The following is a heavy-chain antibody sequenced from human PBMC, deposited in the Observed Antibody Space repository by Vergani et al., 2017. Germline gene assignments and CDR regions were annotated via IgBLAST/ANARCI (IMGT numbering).Heavy chain of an antibody. V-gene: IGHV3-21*01. CDR1: GFTFSSYS. J-gene: IGHJ4*02. CDR2: ISSSSSYI. Sequence: EVQLVESGGGLVQPGGSLRLSCAASGFTFSSYSMNWVRQAPGKGLEWVSSISSSSSYIYYADSVKGRFTISRDNAKNSLYLQMNSLRAEDTAVYYCARDLGGDYTVDYWGQGTLVTVSS. CDR3: ARDLGGDYTVDY. D-gene: IGHD4-17*01.